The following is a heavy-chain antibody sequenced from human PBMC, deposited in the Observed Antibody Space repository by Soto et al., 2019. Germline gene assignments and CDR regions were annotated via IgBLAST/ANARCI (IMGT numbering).Heavy chain of an antibody. D-gene: IGHD6-13*01. CDR1: GGTLNKHA. CDR2: IIPMFGIP. Sequence: QVQLVQSGAEVQKPGSSVNVSCKASGGTLNKHAITWVRRAPGQGLEWLGGIIPMFGIPNDPQKFQGRVTMTADDATNTSQMELHSPTSDDPAVYYCARGGTSGWLKGAYDVLGPGTLVTFSS. J-gene: IGHJ3*01. CDR3: ARGGTSGWLKGAYDV. V-gene: IGHV1-69*01.